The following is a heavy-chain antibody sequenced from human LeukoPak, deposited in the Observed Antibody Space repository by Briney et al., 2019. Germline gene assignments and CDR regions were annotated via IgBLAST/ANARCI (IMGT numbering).Heavy chain of an antibody. CDR3: ARPPNYYDSSGYYSPPGY. V-gene: IGHV3-30-3*01. CDR1: GFTFSSYA. CDR2: ISYDGSNK. D-gene: IGHD3-22*01. Sequence: PGRSLRLSCAASGFTFSSYAMHWVRQAPGKGLEWAAVISYDGSNKYYADSVKGRFTISRDNSKNTLYLQMNSLRAEDTAVYYCARPPNYYDSSGYYSPPGYWGQGTLVTVSS. J-gene: IGHJ4*02.